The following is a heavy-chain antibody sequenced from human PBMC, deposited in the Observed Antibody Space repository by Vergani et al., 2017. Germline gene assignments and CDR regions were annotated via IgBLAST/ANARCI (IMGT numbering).Heavy chain of an antibody. Sequence: QVQLQESGPGLVKPSQTLSLTCTVSGGSISSYYWSWIRQPPGKGLEWIGYIYYTGSTNYNPSLKSRVTISVDTSNNQFSLKLSSVTAADTAVDYCARQWELSWFDPWGQGTLVTVSS. J-gene: IGHJ5*02. V-gene: IGHV4-59*01. CDR2: IYYTGST. D-gene: IGHD1-26*01. CDR3: ARQWELSWFDP. CDR1: GGSISSYY.